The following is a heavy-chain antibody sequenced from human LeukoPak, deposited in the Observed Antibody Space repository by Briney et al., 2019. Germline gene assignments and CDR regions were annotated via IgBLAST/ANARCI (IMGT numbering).Heavy chain of an antibody. J-gene: IGHJ6*02. Sequence: PGGSLRLSCAASGFSLSTYAMHWVRQSPGKGLEWVAVISNDGIYKYYIDSVKGRFTISRDNSKNTLNLQMNTLRAEDTAMYFCARDFGGNSGHYYDMDVWGQGTTVTVSS. V-gene: IGHV3-30-3*01. CDR1: GFSLSTYA. D-gene: IGHD4-23*01. CDR2: ISNDGIYK. CDR3: ARDFGGNSGHYYDMDV.